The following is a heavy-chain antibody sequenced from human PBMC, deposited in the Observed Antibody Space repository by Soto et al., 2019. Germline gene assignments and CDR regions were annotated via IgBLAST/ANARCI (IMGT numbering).Heavy chain of an antibody. Sequence: SETLLLTCPVSGGSITSGGYSWTWIRQSPGKGLEWIGYTYQSGSAYYNPSLKSRVTISVDRSKNQFSLNLTSVTAADTAVYYCARDYYGMDVWGQGTTVNVAS. V-gene: IGHV4-30-2*06. CDR3: ARDYYGMDV. J-gene: IGHJ6*02. CDR2: TYQSGSA. CDR1: GGSITSGGYS.